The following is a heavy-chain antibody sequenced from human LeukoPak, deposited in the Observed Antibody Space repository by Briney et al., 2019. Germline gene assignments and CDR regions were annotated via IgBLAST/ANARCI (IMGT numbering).Heavy chain of an antibody. CDR2: ISTYNGKT. V-gene: IGHV1-18*01. Sequence: ASVKVSCKASAYTFINYGISWVRQAPGQGLEWMGWISTYNGKTNYAQKLQGRVTMTTDISTSTAYMELRSLRSDDTAVYYCARVMLGDSSGYRYIGIYYFDYWGQGTLVTVSS. CDR3: ARVMLGDSSGYRYIGIYYFDY. CDR1: AYTFINYG. D-gene: IGHD3-22*01. J-gene: IGHJ4*02.